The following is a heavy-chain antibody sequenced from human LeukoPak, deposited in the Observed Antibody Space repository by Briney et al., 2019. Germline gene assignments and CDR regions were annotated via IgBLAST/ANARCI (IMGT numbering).Heavy chain of an antibody. CDR3: ARVPYCSSTSCYGAPRSYGMDV. CDR1: GGSISNGGYY. Sequence: PSETLSLTCTVSGGSISNGGYYWSWIRQLPGKGLEWIGYIYYNGHTYYNPSLKSRVVISVDTSKNQFSLRLSSVTAADTAVYYCARVPYCSSTSCYGAPRSYGMDVWGQGTTVTVSS. D-gene: IGHD2-2*01. J-gene: IGHJ6*02. CDR2: IYYNGHT. V-gene: IGHV4-31*03.